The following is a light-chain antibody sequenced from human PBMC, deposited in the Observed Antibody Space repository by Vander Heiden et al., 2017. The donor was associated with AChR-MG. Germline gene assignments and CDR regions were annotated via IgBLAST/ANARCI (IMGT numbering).Light chain of an antibody. CDR3: QQYNSYSPLT. J-gene: IGKJ2*01. CDR2: EAS. Sequence: DIQMTQSPSTLSASVGDRVTITCRASQIISSWLAWYQQKPGKAPKLLIYEASSLDSGVPSRFSGSGSGTEFTLTISSLQPDDFATYYCQQYNSYSPLTFGQGTKLEIK. CDR1: QIISSW. V-gene: IGKV1-5*03.